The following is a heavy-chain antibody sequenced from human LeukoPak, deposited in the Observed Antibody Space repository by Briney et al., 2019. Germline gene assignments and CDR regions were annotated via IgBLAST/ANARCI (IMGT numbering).Heavy chain of an antibody. Sequence: SETLSLTCTVSGGSVSSYYWTWVRQPPGKGLEWIGYVFYSGSTNHNPSLKSRVTISVDTSQNQFSLKLSSVTAADTAVYYCARHLPVYSVYAFDIWGQGTMVTVSS. J-gene: IGHJ3*02. CDR2: VFYSGST. CDR1: GGSVSSYY. V-gene: IGHV4-59*08. CDR3: ARHLPVYSVYAFDI. D-gene: IGHD5-18*01.